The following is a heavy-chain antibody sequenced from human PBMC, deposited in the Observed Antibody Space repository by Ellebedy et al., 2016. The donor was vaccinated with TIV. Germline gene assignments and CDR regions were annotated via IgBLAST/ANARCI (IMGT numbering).Heavy chain of an antibody. Sequence: GESLKISCAASGFTFSNYAMTWVRQAPGKGLEWIAYIGRGGTPIYHADAVEGRFTISRDDPSDALSLQRNSLKYEDTALYYWARDCGITGADDYWGQGTLVTVSS. CDR1: GFTFSNYA. CDR2: IGRGGTPI. V-gene: IGHV3-48*02. J-gene: IGHJ4*02. CDR3: ARDCGITGADDY. D-gene: IGHD6-13*01.